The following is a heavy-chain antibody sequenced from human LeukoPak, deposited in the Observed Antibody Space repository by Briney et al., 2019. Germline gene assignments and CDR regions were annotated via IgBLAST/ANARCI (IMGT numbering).Heavy chain of an antibody. D-gene: IGHD1-1*01. Sequence: PSETLSLTCTVSGYSISSGYYWGWIRQPPGNGLEWIGSIYHSGSTYYNPSLKSRVTISVDTSKSQFSLKLSSVTAADTAVYYCAREVRRYNDAFDIWGQGTMVTVSS. V-gene: IGHV4-38-2*02. J-gene: IGHJ3*02. CDR3: AREVRRYNDAFDI. CDR1: GYSISSGYY. CDR2: IYHSGST.